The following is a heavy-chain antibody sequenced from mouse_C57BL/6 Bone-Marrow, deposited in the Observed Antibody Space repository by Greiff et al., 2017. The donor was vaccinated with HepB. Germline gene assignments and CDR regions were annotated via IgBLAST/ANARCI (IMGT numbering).Heavy chain of an antibody. CDR3: ARGGTTVFFDY. Sequence: LVESGAELVRPGASVKLSCKASGYTFTDYYINWVKQRPGQGLEWIARIYPGSGNTYYNEKFKGKATLTAEKSSSTAYMQLSSLTSEDSAVYFCARGGTTVFFDYWGQGTTLTVSS. J-gene: IGHJ2*01. CDR2: IYPGSGNT. V-gene: IGHV1-76*01. CDR1: GYTFTDYY. D-gene: IGHD1-1*01.